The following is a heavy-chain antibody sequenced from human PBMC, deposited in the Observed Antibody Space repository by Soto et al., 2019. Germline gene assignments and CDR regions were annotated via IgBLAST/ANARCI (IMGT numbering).Heavy chain of an antibody. CDR2: TYYRSKWYS. V-gene: IGHV6-1*01. CDR1: GDSVSSNSAA. CDR3: ARGRHSTASGIVPPAPFAD. Sequence: SQAISRTCAISGDSVSSNSAAWNWIRQSPSRGLEWLGRTYYRSKWYSDYAVSVKSRITINPGTSKNQFSLQLNSVTPEDTAVYYCARGRHSTASGIVPPAPFADWVQRTLVTVSS. J-gene: IGHJ1*01. D-gene: IGHD2-15*01.